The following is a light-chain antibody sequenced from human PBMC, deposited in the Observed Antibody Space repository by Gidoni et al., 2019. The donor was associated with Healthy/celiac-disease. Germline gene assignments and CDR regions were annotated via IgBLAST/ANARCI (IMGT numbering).Light chain of an antibody. J-gene: IGLJ2*01. CDR2: QDS. CDR1: KLGDKY. Sequence: SYELTQPPSVSVSPGQTASITFSGDKLGDKYACWYQQKPGQAAVLVIYQDSKRPSGIPERFSGSNSGNTATLTISGTQAMDEADYYCQAWDSSLVVFGGGTKLTVL. CDR3: QAWDSSLVV. V-gene: IGLV3-1*01.